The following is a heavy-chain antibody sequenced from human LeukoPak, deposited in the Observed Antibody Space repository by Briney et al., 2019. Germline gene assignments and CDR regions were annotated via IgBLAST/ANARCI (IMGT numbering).Heavy chain of an antibody. CDR3: AGSDPVKYHPLRNWFDP. Sequence: SETLSLTCTVSGGSISSSSYYWGWIRQPPGKGLEWIGSIYYSGSTYYNPSLKSRVTISVDTSKNQFSLKLSSVTAADTAVCYCAGSDPVKYHPLRNWFDPWGQGTLVTVSS. D-gene: IGHD2-2*01. J-gene: IGHJ5*02. CDR2: IYYSGST. V-gene: IGHV4-39*07. CDR1: GGSISSSSYY.